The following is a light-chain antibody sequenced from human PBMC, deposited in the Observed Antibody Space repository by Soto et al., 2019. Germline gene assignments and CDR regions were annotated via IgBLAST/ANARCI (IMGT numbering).Light chain of an antibody. V-gene: IGKV3-11*01. Sequence: EIVLTQSPATLSWSPGERATLSCRASQSVSSYLAWYQQKPGQAPRLLIYDASNRATGIPARFSGSGSGTDFTLTISSLEPEDFAVYYCQQRSNWPLTFGGGTKVDI. CDR3: QQRSNWPLT. CDR1: QSVSSY. J-gene: IGKJ4*01. CDR2: DAS.